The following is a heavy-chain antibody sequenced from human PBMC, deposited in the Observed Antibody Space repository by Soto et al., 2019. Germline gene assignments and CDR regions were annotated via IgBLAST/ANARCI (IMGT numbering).Heavy chain of an antibody. CDR2: IYYSGST. D-gene: IGHD6-13*01. CDR1: GGSISSGGYY. J-gene: IGHJ4*02. Sequence: SETLSLTCTVSGGSISSGGYYWSWIRQHPGKGLEWIGYIYYSGSTYYNPSLKSRVTISVDTSKNQFSLKLSSVTAADTAVYYCARVRAAAGTRYFDYWGQGTLVTVSS. CDR3: ARVRAAAGTRYFDY. V-gene: IGHV4-31*03.